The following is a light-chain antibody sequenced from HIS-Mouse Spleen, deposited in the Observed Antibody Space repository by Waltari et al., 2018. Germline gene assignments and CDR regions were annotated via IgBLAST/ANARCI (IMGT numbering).Light chain of an antibody. CDR3: MQALQTPPYT. CDR2: LGS. J-gene: IGKJ2*01. CDR1: QSLLHSNGYNY. V-gene: IGKV2-28*01. Sequence: DIVMTQSPLSLPVTPGEPASISCRSSQSLLHSNGYNYLDWYLQKPGQFPRLLIYLGSNRASGGPDRFSGSGSGTEFTLKISRVEAEDVGVYYCMQALQTPPYTFGQGTKLEIK.